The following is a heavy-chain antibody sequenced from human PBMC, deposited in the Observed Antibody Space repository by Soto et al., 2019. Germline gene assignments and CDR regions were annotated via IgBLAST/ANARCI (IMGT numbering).Heavy chain of an antibody. V-gene: IGHV5-51*01. J-gene: IGHJ4*02. CDR1: GYSFTSYW. CDR3: ARLPLSYNGTASTEFDY. CDR2: IYPGDSDT. Sequence: GESLKISCKGSGYSFTSYWIGWVRQMPGKGLEWMGIIYPGDSDTRYSPSFQGQVTISADKSISTAYLQWSSLKASDTAMYYCARLPLSYNGTASTEFDYWGLGNLLTVSS. D-gene: IGHD3-10*01.